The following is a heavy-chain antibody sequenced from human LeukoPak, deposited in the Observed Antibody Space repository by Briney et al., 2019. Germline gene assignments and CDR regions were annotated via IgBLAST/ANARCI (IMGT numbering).Heavy chain of an antibody. D-gene: IGHD3-9*01. V-gene: IGHV1-2*02. Sequence: GASVKVSCKASGYTFTGYYMHWVRQAPGQGLEWMGWINPNSGGTNYAQKFQGRVTMTRDTSISTAYMELSRLRSDDTAVYYCARDPPIYFDWLLSDGYWGQGTLVTVSS. J-gene: IGHJ4*02. CDR2: INPNSGGT. CDR3: ARDPPIYFDWLLSDGY. CDR1: GYTFTGYY.